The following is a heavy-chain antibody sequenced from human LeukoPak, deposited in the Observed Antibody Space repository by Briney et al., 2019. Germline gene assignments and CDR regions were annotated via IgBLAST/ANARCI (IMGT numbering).Heavy chain of an antibody. D-gene: IGHD6-13*01. Sequence: AGGSLRLSCAASGFTFSDYYMSWIRQAPGKGLEGVSYISSSSSYTNYADSVKGRFTISRDNAKNSLYLQMNSLRAEDTAVYYCARDVAAAGGIDYWGQGTLVTVSS. J-gene: IGHJ4*02. V-gene: IGHV3-11*05. CDR2: ISSSSSYT. CDR1: GFTFSDYY. CDR3: ARDVAAAGGIDY.